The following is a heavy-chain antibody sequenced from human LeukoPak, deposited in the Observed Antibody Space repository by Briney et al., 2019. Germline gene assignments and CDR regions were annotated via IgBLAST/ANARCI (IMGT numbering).Heavy chain of an antibody. D-gene: IGHD3-22*01. J-gene: IGHJ4*02. CDR3: ARDLRYYYDSSGYVHFDY. CDR1: GYTFSSHD. Sequence: ASVKVSCKASGYTFSSHDIYWVRQAPGQGLEWMGWMNLNSGDTYYAQNFQGRFSITSDTSKSTTYMDLASLAPEDTAVYYCARDLRYYYDSSGYVHFDYWGQGTLVTVSS. V-gene: IGHV1-8*01. CDR2: MNLNSGDT.